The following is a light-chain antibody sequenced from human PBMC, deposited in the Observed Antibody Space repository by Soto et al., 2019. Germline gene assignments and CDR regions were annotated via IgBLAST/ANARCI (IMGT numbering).Light chain of an antibody. CDR2: GAS. Sequence: ETVLTQSPGTLSLSPGERATLSCRAGQSVSSNYLAWYQQKPGQAPRLPIYGASSRATGIPDRFSGSGSGTDFTLTIRRLEPEDLAVYYCQQYGSSYPWTFGQGTKVDI. J-gene: IGKJ1*01. CDR1: QSVSSNY. V-gene: IGKV3-20*01. CDR3: QQYGSSYPWT.